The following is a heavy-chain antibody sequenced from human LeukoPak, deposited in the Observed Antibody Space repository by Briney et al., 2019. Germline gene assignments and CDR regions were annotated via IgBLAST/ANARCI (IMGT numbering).Heavy chain of an antibody. CDR1: GFTFSSYA. CDR2: ISGSGGST. D-gene: IGHD1-26*01. Sequence: GGSLRLSCAASGFTFSSYAMSWVRQAPGKGLEWVSAISGSGGSTHYADSVKGRFTISRDNAKNSLYLQINSLRAEDTAVYYCARDRSGSDYYYYGMDVWGQGTTVTVSS. V-gene: IGHV3-23*01. J-gene: IGHJ6*02. CDR3: ARDRSGSDYYYYGMDV.